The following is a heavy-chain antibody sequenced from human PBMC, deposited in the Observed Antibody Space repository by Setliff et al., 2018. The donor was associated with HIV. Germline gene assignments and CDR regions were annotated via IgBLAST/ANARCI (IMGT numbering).Heavy chain of an antibody. Sequence: ASVKVSCKASGYTFKTYGRTWVRQAPGQGLEWIGWISAYTGNTNYAQKFQGRVTMTTDTSTSTAYMELRSLTFDDTAVYYCAKGSDCGGACQPAGYYWGQGTLVTVSS. J-gene: IGHJ4*02. D-gene: IGHD2-21*02. CDR3: AKGSDCGGACQPAGYY. CDR2: ISAYTGNT. CDR1: GYTFKTYG. V-gene: IGHV1-18*01.